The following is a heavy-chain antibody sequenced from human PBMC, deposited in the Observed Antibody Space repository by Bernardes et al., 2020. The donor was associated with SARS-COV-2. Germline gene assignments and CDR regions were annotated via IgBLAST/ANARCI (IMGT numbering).Heavy chain of an antibody. Sequence: LSLTCTVSGGSISSYYWSWIRQPPGKGLEWIGYIYYSGSTNYNPSLKSRVTISVDTSKNQFSLKLSSVTAADTAVYYCARDYPDYYYYYYMDVWGKGTTVTVSS. CDR1: GGSISSYY. V-gene: IGHV4-59*01. CDR3: ARDYPDYYYYYYMDV. CDR2: IYYSGST. J-gene: IGHJ6*03.